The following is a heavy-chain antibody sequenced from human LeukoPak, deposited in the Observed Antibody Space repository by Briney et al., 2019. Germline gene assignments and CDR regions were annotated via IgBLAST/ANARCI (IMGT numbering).Heavy chain of an antibody. Sequence: SETLSLTCTVSGGSITSSGFYWGWIRQPPGKGLEWIGNIYYGGSAYYNPSLRSRVTISVDTSKNQFSLKLSSVTAADTAVYYCARQPNIVVVDNWFAPWGQGTLVAVSS. D-gene: IGHD2-15*01. V-gene: IGHV4-39*07. CDR2: IYYGGSA. CDR1: GGSITSSGFY. CDR3: ARQPNIVVVDNWFAP. J-gene: IGHJ5*02.